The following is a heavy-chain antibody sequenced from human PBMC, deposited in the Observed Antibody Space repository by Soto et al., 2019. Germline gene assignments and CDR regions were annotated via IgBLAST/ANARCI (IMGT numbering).Heavy chain of an antibody. CDR3: ARVESYYYGMDV. CDR1: GFTFSSYG. CDR2: ISYDGSNK. D-gene: IGHD2-15*01. V-gene: IGHV3-30*03. J-gene: IGHJ6*02. Sequence: GGSLRLSCAASGFTFSSYGMHWVRQAPGKGLEWVAVISYDGSNKYYADSVKGRFTISRDNSRNTLYLQMNSLRAEDTAVYYCARVESYYYGMDVWGQGTTVTSP.